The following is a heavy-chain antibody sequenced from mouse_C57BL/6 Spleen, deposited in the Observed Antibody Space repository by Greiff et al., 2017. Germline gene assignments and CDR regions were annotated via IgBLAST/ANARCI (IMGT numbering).Heavy chain of an antibody. D-gene: IGHD2-10*02. CDR2: FYPGSGSI. Sequence: QVQLQQSGAELVKPGASVKLSCKASGYTFTEYTIHWVKQRSGQGLEWIGWFYPGSGSIKYNEKFKDKATLTADKSSRTAYMELSSVTSEDSAVXWCARNEPYGDMDYGGQGTSVTVSS. V-gene: IGHV1-62-2*01. CDR3: ARNEPYGDMDY. CDR1: GYTFTEYT. J-gene: IGHJ4*01.